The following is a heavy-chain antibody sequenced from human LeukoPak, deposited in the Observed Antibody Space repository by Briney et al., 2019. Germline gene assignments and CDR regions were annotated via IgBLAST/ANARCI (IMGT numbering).Heavy chain of an antibody. J-gene: IGHJ3*02. CDR2: IIPIFGTA. CDR3: ARDSNYDSSGYYLCAFDI. D-gene: IGHD3-22*01. V-gene: IGHV1-69*05. CDR1: GGTFSSYA. Sequence: SVKDSCKASGGTFSSYAISWVRQAPGQGLEWMGRIIPIFGTANYAQKFQGRVTITTDESTSTAYLELSSLRSEDTAVYYCARDSNYDSSGYYLCAFDIWGQGTMVTVSP.